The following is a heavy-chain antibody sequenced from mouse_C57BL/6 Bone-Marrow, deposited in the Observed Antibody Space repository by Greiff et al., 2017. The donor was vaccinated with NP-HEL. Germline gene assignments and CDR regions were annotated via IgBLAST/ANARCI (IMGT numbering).Heavy chain of an antibody. CDR3: AREIYGYDAFAY. D-gene: IGHD2-2*01. V-gene: IGHV1-69*01. J-gene: IGHJ3*01. Sequence: QVHVKQPGAELVMPGASVKLSCKASGYTFTSYWMHWVKQRPGQGLEWIGEIDPSDSYTNYNQKFKGKSTLTVDKSSSTAYMQLSSLTSEDSAVYYCAREIYGYDAFAYWGQGTLVTVSA. CDR2: IDPSDSYT. CDR1: GYTFTSYW.